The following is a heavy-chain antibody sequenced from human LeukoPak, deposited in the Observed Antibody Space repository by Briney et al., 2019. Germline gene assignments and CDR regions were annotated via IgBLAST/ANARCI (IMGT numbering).Heavy chain of an antibody. V-gene: IGHV4-34*01. CDR1: GGSCSGSY. D-gene: IGHD5-18*01. CDR3: ARAPLVDTAMVAYYFDY. CDR2: INHSGST. J-gene: IGHJ4*02. Sequence: PSEPLSLTCAVYGGSCSGSYWSCVRPPPRPGLEWLVVINHSGSTNYNPSLKSRVTISVDTSKNQFSLKLSSVTAADTAVYYCARAPLVDTAMVAYYFDYWGQGTLVTVSS.